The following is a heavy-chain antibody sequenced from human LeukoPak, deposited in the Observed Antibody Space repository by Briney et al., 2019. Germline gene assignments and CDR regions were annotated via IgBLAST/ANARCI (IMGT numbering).Heavy chain of an antibody. CDR2: IYYSGST. V-gene: IGHV4-39*01. Sequence: SETLSLTCAVYVGSFSGYYWGWIRQPPGKGLEWIGSIYYSGSTYYNSSLKSRVTISVDTSKNQFSLKLSSVTAADTAVYYCARRINDFWSGQYGYYFDYWGQGTLVTVSS. J-gene: IGHJ4*02. CDR3: ARRINDFWSGQYGYYFDY. CDR1: VGSFSGYY. D-gene: IGHD3-3*01.